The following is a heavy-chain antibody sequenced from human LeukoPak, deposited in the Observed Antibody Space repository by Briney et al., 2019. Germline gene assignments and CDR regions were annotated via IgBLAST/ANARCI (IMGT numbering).Heavy chain of an antibody. J-gene: IGHJ5*02. Sequence: TASETLSLTCTVSGGSISSYYWSWIRQPPGKGLEWIGEINHSGSTNYNPSLKSRVTISVDTSKNQFSLKLSSVTAADTAVYYCARLPRIAAAGNLEWFDPWGQGTLVTVSS. CDR2: INHSGST. V-gene: IGHV4-34*01. D-gene: IGHD6-13*01. CDR1: GGSISSYY. CDR3: ARLPRIAAAGNLEWFDP.